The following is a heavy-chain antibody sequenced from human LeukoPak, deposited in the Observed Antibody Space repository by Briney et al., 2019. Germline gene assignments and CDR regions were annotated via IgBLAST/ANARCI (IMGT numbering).Heavy chain of an antibody. Sequence: PGGSLRLSCAASGFTFSSYSMNWVRQAPGKGLEWVSSISSSSSYIYYADSVKGRFTISRDNAKNSLYLQMNSLRAEDTAVYYCARDADVVVIRPTLHYYGMDVWGQGTTVTVSS. J-gene: IGHJ6*02. V-gene: IGHV3-21*04. CDR1: GFTFSSYS. CDR3: ARDADVVVIRPTLHYYGMDV. CDR2: ISSSSSYI. D-gene: IGHD3-22*01.